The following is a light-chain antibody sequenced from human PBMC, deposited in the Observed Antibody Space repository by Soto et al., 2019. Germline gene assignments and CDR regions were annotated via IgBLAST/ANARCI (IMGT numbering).Light chain of an antibody. Sequence: ILVTQSPDALAVSLGERATINCKSSQTLLYSSNNKNSLAWYQQKPGQPPKLLISWTSTRESGVPRRFSGSGSGTDFTLTNSSLQTEDVAVYYCQQYYSTPLTFGGGTKVEIK. CDR3: QQYYSTPLT. CDR1: QTLLYSSNNKNS. V-gene: IGKV4-1*01. J-gene: IGKJ4*01. CDR2: WTS.